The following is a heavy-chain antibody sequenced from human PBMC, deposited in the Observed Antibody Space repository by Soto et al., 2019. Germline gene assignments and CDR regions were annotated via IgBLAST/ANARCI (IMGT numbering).Heavy chain of an antibody. D-gene: IGHD2-2*02. CDR1: GYTFTSYG. CDR2: ISAYNGNT. J-gene: IGHJ6*02. Sequence: ASVKDSCKASGYTFTSYGISWVRQAPGQGLEWMGWISAYNGNTNYAQKLQGRLTMTTDTSTSTASLELSSLRSDDTAVYYFPRAGYCSSAGCYTRLGHYYYYGMDVWGQGXTVTVYS. CDR3: PRAGYCSSAGCYTRLGHYYYYGMDV. V-gene: IGHV1-18*04.